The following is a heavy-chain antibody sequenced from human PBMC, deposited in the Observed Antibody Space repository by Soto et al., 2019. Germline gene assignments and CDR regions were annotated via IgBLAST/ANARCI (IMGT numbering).Heavy chain of an antibody. CDR2: IIPILGIA. D-gene: IGHD6-13*01. J-gene: IGHJ6*02. CDR1: GGTFSRYT. Sequence: GASVKVSCKASGGTFSRYTISWVRQAPGQGLEWIGRIIPILGIANYAQKFQGRVTITADKSTSTAYMELSSLRSEDTAVYYCASEAIAAAAVYGMDVWGQGTTVTVSS. V-gene: IGHV1-69*02. CDR3: ASEAIAAAAVYGMDV.